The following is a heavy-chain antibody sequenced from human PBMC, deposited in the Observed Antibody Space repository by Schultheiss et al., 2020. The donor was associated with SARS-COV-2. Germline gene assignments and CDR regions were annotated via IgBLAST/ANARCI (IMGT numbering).Heavy chain of an antibody. CDR1: GFTFSSYG. CDR3: ATRVGDTTLDH. D-gene: IGHD1-26*01. CDR2: IWYDGSNK. V-gene: IGHV3-33*01. Sequence: GESLKISCAASGFTFSSYGMHWVRQAPGKGLEWVAVIWYDGSNKYYADSVKGRFTISRDNSKNTLYLQMNSLSAEDTAVYYCATRVGDTTLDHWGQGTLVTVSS. J-gene: IGHJ4*02.